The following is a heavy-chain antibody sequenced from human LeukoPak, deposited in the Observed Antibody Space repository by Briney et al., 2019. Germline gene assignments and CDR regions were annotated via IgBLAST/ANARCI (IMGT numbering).Heavy chain of an antibody. Sequence: GGSLRLSCASSVFDLSIFWMSWVREAPGKGLEWVANIDEDGSSDYYVDSVKGRFTISRDNARNTLYLHINSLRGDDTAVYYCARDARDYDYSLDYFDYWGQGSLVTVSS. J-gene: IGHJ4*02. CDR3: ARDARDYDYSLDYFDY. V-gene: IGHV3-7*01. CDR2: IDEDGSSD. D-gene: IGHD3-3*01. CDR1: VFDLSIFW.